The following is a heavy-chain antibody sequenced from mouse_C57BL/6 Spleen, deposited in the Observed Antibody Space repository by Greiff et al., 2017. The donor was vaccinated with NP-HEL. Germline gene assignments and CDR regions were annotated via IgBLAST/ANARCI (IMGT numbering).Heavy chain of an antibody. CDR1: GFNIKDYY. J-gene: IGHJ1*03. Sequence: EVKVVESGAELVKPGASVKLSCTASGFNIKDYYMHWVKQRTEQGLEWIGRIDPEDGETKYAPKFQGKATITADTSSNTAYLQLSSLTSEDTAVYYCARSPHITTVVHWYFDVWGTGTTVTVSS. V-gene: IGHV14-2*01. CDR3: ARSPHITTVVHWYFDV. CDR2: IDPEDGET. D-gene: IGHD1-1*01.